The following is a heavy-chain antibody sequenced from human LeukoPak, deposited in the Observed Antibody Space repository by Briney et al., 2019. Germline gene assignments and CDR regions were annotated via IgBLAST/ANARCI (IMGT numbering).Heavy chain of an antibody. Sequence: PGGSLRLSCAASGFTFSNAWMSWVRQAPGKGLEWVGRIKSKTDGGTTDYAAPVKGRFTISRDDSKNTLYLQMNSLKTEDTAVYYCTIVYCSSTSCYSYYWGQGTLVTVSS. J-gene: IGHJ4*02. D-gene: IGHD2-2*01. CDR3: TIVYCSSTSCYSYY. CDR1: GFTFSNAW. CDR2: IKSKTDGGTT. V-gene: IGHV3-15*01.